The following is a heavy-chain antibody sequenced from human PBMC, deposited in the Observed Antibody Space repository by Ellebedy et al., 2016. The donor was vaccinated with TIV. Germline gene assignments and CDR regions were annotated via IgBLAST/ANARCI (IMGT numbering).Heavy chain of an antibody. CDR3: ARQSQKMATIPGDLGY. CDR1: GFTFDDFA. Sequence: SLKISCAASGFTFDDFAMHWVRQVPGKGLEWVAGISWNSGHIDYADSVKGRFTISRDNAKNSLYLQMNSLRAEDTAVYYCARQSQKMATIPGDLGYWGQGTLVTVSS. D-gene: IGHD5-24*01. J-gene: IGHJ4*02. CDR2: ISWNSGHI. V-gene: IGHV3-9*01.